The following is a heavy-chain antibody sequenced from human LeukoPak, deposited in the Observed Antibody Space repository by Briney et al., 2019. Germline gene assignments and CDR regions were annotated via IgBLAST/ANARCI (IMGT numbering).Heavy chain of an antibody. J-gene: IGHJ4*02. CDR1: GGSISGYY. CDR2: INHSGST. CDR3: ARVIRKYYDFWSGYWSGHFDY. D-gene: IGHD3-3*01. V-gene: IGHV4-34*01. Sequence: PSETLSLTCAVYGGSISGYYWSWIRQPPGKGLEWIGEINHSGSTNYNPSLKSRVTISVDTSKNQFSLKLSSVTAADTAVYYCARVIRKYYDFWSGYWSGHFDYWGQGTLVTVSS.